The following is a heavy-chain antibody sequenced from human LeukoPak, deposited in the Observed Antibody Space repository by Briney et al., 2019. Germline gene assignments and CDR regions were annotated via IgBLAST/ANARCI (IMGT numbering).Heavy chain of an antibody. V-gene: IGHV3-23*01. CDR3: ARDRYYYDRSGYFDY. CDR2: ISGSGGST. J-gene: IGHJ4*02. D-gene: IGHD3-22*01. CDR1: GFTFSSYA. Sequence: GGSLRLSCAASGFTFSSYAMSWVRQAPGKGLEWVSAISGSGGSTYYADSVKGRFTISRDNSKNTLYLQMNSLRAEDTALYYCARDRYYYDRSGYFDYWGQGTLVTVSS.